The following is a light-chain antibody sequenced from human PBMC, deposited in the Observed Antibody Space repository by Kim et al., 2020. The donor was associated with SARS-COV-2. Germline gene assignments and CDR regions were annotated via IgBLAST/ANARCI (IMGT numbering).Light chain of an antibody. J-gene: IGKJ2*01. V-gene: IGKV1-5*03. CDR2: EAS. Sequence: DIQMTQSPSALSASVGDRVTITCRASETIRTSLAWHQQKPGKAPKLLIYEASSLGSGVPSRFSGSGSGTDFTLTISGLQPDDSATYCCQQYNSYSYTFGQGTKLEI. CDR3: QQYNSYSYT. CDR1: ETIRTS.